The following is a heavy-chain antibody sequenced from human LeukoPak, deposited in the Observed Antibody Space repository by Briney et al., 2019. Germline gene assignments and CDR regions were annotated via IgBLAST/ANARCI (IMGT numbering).Heavy chain of an antibody. V-gene: IGHV3-7*01. D-gene: IGHD3-3*01. CDR1: GFTFSGSA. CDR3: ATVGPGRFSDY. Sequence: PGGSLRLSCAASGFTFSGSAMHWVRQAPGKGLEWVASIAQDGDEKFYVDSVKGRFTISRDNAKNFLYLEMNSLRVEDAAMYYCATVGPGRFSDYWGQGTLVTVSS. CDR2: IAQDGDEK. J-gene: IGHJ4*02.